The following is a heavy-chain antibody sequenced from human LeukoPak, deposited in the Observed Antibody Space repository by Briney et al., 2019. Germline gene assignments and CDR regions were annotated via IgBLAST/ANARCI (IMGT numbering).Heavy chain of an antibody. CDR2: IRYDGSNK. Sequence: PGGSLRLSCAASGFTFSSYGMHWVRQAPGKGLEWVAFIRYDGSNKYYADSVKGRFTISRDNSKNTLYLQMNSLRAEDTAVYYCARARIVGATPLRPGFDPWGQGTLVTVSS. J-gene: IGHJ5*02. CDR3: ARARIVGATPLRPGFDP. CDR1: GFTFSSYG. D-gene: IGHD1-26*01. V-gene: IGHV3-30*02.